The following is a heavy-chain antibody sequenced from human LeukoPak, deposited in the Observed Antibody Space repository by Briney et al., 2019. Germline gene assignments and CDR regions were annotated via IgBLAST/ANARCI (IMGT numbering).Heavy chain of an antibody. V-gene: IGHV5-10-1*01. CDR2: MDPSDSYS. J-gene: IGHJ5*02. D-gene: IGHD3-3*01. Sequence: GESLKISCKGSGYSFTSYWITWVRQMPGKGLEWMGRMDPSDSYSNYSPSFQGHVTISADKSISTAYLQWSSLKASDTAMYYCARSDFWSGRNWFDPWGQGTLVTVSS. CDR1: GYSFTSYW. CDR3: ARSDFWSGRNWFDP.